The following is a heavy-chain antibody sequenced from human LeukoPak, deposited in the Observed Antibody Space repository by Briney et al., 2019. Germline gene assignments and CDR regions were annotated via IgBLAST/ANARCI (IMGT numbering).Heavy chain of an antibody. CDR1: GYTLTELS. CDR3: ATGIRSVNLLDY. CDR2: FDPEDGET. D-gene: IGHD4-17*01. Sequence: GASVKVSCKVSGYTLTELSMHWVRQAPGKGLEWMGGFDPEDGETIYAQKFQGRVTMTEDTSTDTAYMELSSLRSEDTAVYYCATGIRSVNLLDYWGQGTLVTVSS. J-gene: IGHJ4*02. V-gene: IGHV1-24*01.